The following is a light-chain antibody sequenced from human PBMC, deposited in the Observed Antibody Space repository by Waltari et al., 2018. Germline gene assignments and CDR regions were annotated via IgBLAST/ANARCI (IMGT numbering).Light chain of an antibody. J-gene: IGKJ1*01. CDR2: WAS. V-gene: IGKV4-1*01. Sequence: DIVMTQSPDSLAVSLGERATINCKSSQCVLYSSNNKNYLAWYQQKPGQPPKLLICWASIRGSGVPDRFSGSGSGTDFTLTISSLQAEDVAVYYCQQYYSTPPTFGQGTKVEIK. CDR3: QQYYSTPPT. CDR1: QCVLYSSNNKNY.